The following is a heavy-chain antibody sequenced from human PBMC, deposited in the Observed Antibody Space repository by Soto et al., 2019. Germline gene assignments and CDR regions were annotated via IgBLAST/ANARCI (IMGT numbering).Heavy chain of an antibody. Sequence: QITLNESGPTQVKPRQTLTLTCTFSGFSLTTSGVGVGWIRQSPGKAPEWLALIYWDDDKRYSPSLKSRLTITKDTSKNQVFLTMADLDPADTATYYCAHRVRRTVFGLVTTTAIYFDFWGQGTPVAVSS. CDR2: IYWDDDK. V-gene: IGHV2-5*02. D-gene: IGHD3-3*01. CDR1: GFSLTTSGVG. CDR3: AHRVRRTVFGLVTTTAIYFDF. J-gene: IGHJ4*02.